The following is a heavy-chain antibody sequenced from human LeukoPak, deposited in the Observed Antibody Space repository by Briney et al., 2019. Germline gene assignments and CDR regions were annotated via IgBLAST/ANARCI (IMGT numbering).Heavy chain of an antibody. CDR3: ARATPTTVVVVAATGYDAFDI. CDR1: GFTFSSYA. CDR2: ISYDGSNK. V-gene: IGHV3-30-3*01. Sequence: GGSLRLSCAASGFTFSSYAMHWVRQAPGKGLEWVAVISYDGSNKYYADSVKGRFTISRDNSKNTLYPQMNSLRAEDTAVYYCARATPTTVVVVAATGYDAFDIWGQGTMVTVSS. D-gene: IGHD2-15*01. J-gene: IGHJ3*02.